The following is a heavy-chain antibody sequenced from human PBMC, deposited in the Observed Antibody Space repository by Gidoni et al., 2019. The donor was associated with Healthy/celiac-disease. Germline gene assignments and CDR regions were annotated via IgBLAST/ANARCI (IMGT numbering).Heavy chain of an antibody. CDR3: ARDAYCGGDCYSFNYFDY. CDR1: GFTFSSYS. CDR2: ISSSSSYI. D-gene: IGHD2-21*02. J-gene: IGHJ4*02. V-gene: IGHV3-21*01. Sequence: EVQLVESGGGLVKPGGSLRLSCAASGFTFSSYSMNWVRQAPVKGLEWVSSISSSSSYIYYADSVKGRFTISRDNAKNSLYLQMNSLRAEDTAVYYCARDAYCGGDCYSFNYFDYWGQGTLVTVSS.